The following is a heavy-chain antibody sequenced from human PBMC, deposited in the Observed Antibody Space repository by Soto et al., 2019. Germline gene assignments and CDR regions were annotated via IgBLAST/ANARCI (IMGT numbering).Heavy chain of an antibody. V-gene: IGHV3-64D*06. CDR3: VKDSGSYCSGGSCYLYYYYYYGMDV. D-gene: IGHD2-15*01. CDR2: ISSNGGST. J-gene: IGHJ6*02. Sequence: PGGSLRLSCEASGFTFSGYAMHWVRQAPGKGLEYVSAISSNGGSTYYADSVKGRFTISRDNSKNTLYLQMSSLRAEDTAVYYCVKDSGSYCSGGSCYLYYYYYYGMDVWGQGTTVTVSS. CDR1: GFTFSGYA.